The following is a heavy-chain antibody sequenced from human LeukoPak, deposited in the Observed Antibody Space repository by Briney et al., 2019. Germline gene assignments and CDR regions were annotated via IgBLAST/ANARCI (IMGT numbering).Heavy chain of an antibody. CDR3: AGELAVAGPGDY. J-gene: IGHJ4*02. CDR2: IKEDGSEK. Sequence: PGGSLRLSCAASGFTFSSYWMSWVRQDPGKGLEWVANIKEDGSEKYYVGSVKGRFTISRDNAKNSLYLQMNSLRAEDTAVYYCAGELAVAGPGDYWGQGTLVTVSS. CDR1: GFTFSSYW. D-gene: IGHD6-19*01. V-gene: IGHV3-7*01.